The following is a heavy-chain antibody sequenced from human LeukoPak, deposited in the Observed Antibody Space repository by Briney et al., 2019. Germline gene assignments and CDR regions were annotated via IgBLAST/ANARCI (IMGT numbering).Heavy chain of an antibody. CDR2: ISNSGDST. Sequence: PGASLLLSCAASGFTFSSYAMSWVRPAPGKGLEWVSDISNSGDSTYYADSVKGRFTISRDNSKNTLYLQMNNLRAEDTAVFYCAKRASLVSATPWFDPWGQGTLVTVSS. J-gene: IGHJ5*02. V-gene: IGHV3-23*01. D-gene: IGHD2-15*01. CDR3: AKRASLVSATPWFDP. CDR1: GFTFSSYA.